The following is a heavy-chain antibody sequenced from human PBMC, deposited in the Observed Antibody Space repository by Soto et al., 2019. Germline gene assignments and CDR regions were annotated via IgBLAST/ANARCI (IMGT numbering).Heavy chain of an antibody. CDR3: AKGVLSFHYGMEV. CDR2: ISSTAGRTS. V-gene: IGHV3-23*01. D-gene: IGHD3-10*01. CDR1: GFTFNTYP. J-gene: IGHJ6*02. Sequence: EVQLLQSGGGFRPPGGSVRLSCATSGFTFNTYPMTWVRQAPGKGLEWVASISSTAGRTSSYADSLKGRFAIARDFSDTSVYLEMNNLRVDDTAVYFCAKGVLSFHYGMEVWGQGTTVTVSS.